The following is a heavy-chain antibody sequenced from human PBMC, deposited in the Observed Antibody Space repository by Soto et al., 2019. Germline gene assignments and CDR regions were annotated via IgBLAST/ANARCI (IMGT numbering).Heavy chain of an antibody. J-gene: IGHJ4*02. CDR1: GFTFSSYG. V-gene: IGHV3-33*01. CDR3: ARDVAYSSSWYPPGY. CDR2: IWYDGSNK. D-gene: IGHD6-13*01. Sequence: GGSLRLSCAASGFTFSSYGMHWVLRAPGKGLEWVAVIWYDGSNKYYADSVKGRFTISRDNSKNTLYLQMNSLRAEDTAVYYCARDVAYSSSWYPPGYWGQGTLVTVSS.